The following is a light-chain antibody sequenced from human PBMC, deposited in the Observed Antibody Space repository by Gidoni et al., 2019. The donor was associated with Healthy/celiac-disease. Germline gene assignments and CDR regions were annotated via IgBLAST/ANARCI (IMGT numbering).Light chain of an antibody. Sequence: EIVLTQSPATLSLSPGERATLSCRASQRVSSYLAWYQQKPGQAPRLLLYDASNRATGIPARFSGSGSGTDFTLTISSLEPEDFAVYYCQQRSNGPAYTFGQGTKLEIK. J-gene: IGKJ2*01. CDR3: QQRSNGPAYT. V-gene: IGKV3-11*01. CDR2: DAS. CDR1: QRVSSY.